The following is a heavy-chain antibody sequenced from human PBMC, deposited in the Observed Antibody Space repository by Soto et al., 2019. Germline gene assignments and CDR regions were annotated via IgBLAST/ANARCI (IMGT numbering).Heavy chain of an antibody. D-gene: IGHD2-2*01. J-gene: IGHJ5*02. CDR3: ARGGPAAPVAWFAP. CDR1: GDSLNSGGYY. V-gene: IGHV4-31*03. Sequence: QVQLQESGPGLVKPSQTLSLTCTVSGDSLNSGGYYWTWIRQHPGKGLEWIGYIFYTGSTYYNPAPRRRLPISVDTSTNHFSLNLSSVPAADTAVYSCARGGPAAPVAWFAPWGQGTLVTVSS. CDR2: IFYTGST.